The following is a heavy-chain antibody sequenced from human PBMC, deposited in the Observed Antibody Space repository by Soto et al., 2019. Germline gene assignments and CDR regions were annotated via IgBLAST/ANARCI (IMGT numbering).Heavy chain of an antibody. D-gene: IGHD6-19*01. Sequence: GESLKISCKGSGYSFTSYWIGWVRQMPGKGLEWMGIIYPGDSDTRYSPSFQGQVTISADKSISTAYLQWSSLKASDTAMYYCARGPGGREYSSGWYYFDYWGQGTLVTVSS. CDR1: GYSFTSYW. CDR2: IYPGDSDT. J-gene: IGHJ4*02. V-gene: IGHV5-51*01. CDR3: ARGPGGREYSSGWYYFDY.